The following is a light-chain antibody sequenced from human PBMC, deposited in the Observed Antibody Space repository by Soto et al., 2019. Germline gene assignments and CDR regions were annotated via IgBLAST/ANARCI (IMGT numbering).Light chain of an antibody. Sequence: EIVLTQSPATLSLSPGERATLSCRASQSVSSYLAWYQQKPGQAPRLLIYDASNRATGIPARFSGSGFGTDFTLTISSLEPEDFAVYYCHQRSNGPPVTFGQGTRLEIK. CDR1: QSVSSY. CDR3: HQRSNGPPVT. V-gene: IGKV3-11*01. J-gene: IGKJ5*01. CDR2: DAS.